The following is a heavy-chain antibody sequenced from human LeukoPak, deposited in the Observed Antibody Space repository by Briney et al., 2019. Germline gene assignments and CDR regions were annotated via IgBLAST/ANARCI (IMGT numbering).Heavy chain of an antibody. V-gene: IGHV3-33*01. CDR2: IWYDGSNK. D-gene: IGHD6-13*01. Sequence: GGSLRLSCAASGYTFSYYVMHWVRQAPGKGLEWVAVIWYDGSNKYYADSVKGRFTISRDNSKNTLYLLMNSLRADDTAVYYCARGSRRAAGALDYWGQGTLVTVSS. CDR1: GYTFSYYV. CDR3: ARGSRRAAGALDY. J-gene: IGHJ4*02.